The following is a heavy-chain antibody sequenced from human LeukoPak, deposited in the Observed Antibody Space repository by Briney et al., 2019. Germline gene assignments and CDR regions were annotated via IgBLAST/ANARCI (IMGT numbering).Heavy chain of an antibody. CDR3: AKDVGRDGYNPNFDY. Sequence: PGGSLRLSCAASGFTFDDYAMHWVRQAPGKGLEWVSLISGDGGSTYYADSVKGRFTIYRDNSKNSLYLQMNSLRTEDTALYYCAKDVGRDGYNPNFDYWGQGTLVTVSS. D-gene: IGHD5-24*01. V-gene: IGHV3-43*02. CDR1: GFTFDDYA. J-gene: IGHJ4*02. CDR2: ISGDGGST.